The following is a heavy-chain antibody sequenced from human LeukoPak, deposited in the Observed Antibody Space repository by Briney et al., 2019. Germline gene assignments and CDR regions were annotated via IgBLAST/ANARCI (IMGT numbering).Heavy chain of an antibody. CDR3: AKDGTGYSGV. V-gene: IGHV3-23*01. CDR1: GFTFSGQR. D-gene: IGHD5-12*01. CDR2: IGGNSGYS. Sequence: PGGSLRLSCPGSGFTFSGQRMSWLRQAPGKGLEWVSVIGGNSGYSHYTDSVQGRFTISRDNSKNMLYLQMNSLRAEDTAVYYCAKDGTGYSGVWGQGTLVTVSS. J-gene: IGHJ4*02.